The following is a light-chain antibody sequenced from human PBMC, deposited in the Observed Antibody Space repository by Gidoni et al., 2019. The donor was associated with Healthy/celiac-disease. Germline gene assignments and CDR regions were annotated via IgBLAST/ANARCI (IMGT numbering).Light chain of an antibody. CDR1: QSVSSN. Sequence: IVMTPSPATLSVSPGERATLSCRASQSVSSNLAWYQQKPGQAPRLLIYGASTRATGIPARFSGSGSGTEFTLTISRLQSEDFAVYYCQQYNNWPPYSFGQGTKLEIK. V-gene: IGKV3-15*01. J-gene: IGKJ2*03. CDR3: QQYNNWPPYS. CDR2: GAS.